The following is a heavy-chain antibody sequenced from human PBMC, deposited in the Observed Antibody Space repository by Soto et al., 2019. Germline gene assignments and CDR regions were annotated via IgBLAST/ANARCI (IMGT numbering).Heavy chain of an antibody. Sequence: SETLSRTCTLSGDSITRTSYFCAWIRQAPWKGLEWIGSIYYSGRKYFNPSLTSRVSISVDRSKNQFSIKMTSVTDADKAVYYCAKNLPKTGRFDYGGQGNLVT. V-gene: IGHV4-39*01. D-gene: IGHD3-16*01. CDR2: IYYSGRK. CDR3: AKNLPKTGRFDY. J-gene: IGHJ4*02. CDR1: GDSITRTSYF.